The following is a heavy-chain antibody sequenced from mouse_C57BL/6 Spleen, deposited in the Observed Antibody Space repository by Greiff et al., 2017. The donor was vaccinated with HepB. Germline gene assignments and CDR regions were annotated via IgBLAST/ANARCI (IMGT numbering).Heavy chain of an antibody. J-gene: IGHJ3*01. CDR2: IRLKSDNYAT. CDR1: GFTFSNYW. CDR3: TEAAQATFAY. D-gene: IGHD3-2*02. V-gene: IGHV6-3*01. Sequence: DVKVEVSGGGLVQPGGSMKLSCVASGFTFSNYWMNWVRQSPEKGLEWVAQIRLKSDNYATHYAESVKGRLTISRDDSKSSVYLQMNNLRAEANEIYYCTEAAQATFAYWGQGTMVTVSA.